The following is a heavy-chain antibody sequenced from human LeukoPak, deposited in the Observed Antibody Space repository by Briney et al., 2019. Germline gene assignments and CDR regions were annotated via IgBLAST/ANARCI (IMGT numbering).Heavy chain of an antibody. CDR2: ISGGSA. D-gene: IGHD6-6*01. V-gene: IGHV3-23*01. CDR3: AKDLAPAIAARRGTFDP. J-gene: IGHJ5*02. Sequence: GGSLRLSCAASGFTFSSYAMSWVRQAPGKGLEWVSAISGGSADYADSVKGRFSISIDNSKNTLYLQMNSLRAEDTAVYYCAKDLAPAIAARRGTFDPWGQGTLVTVSS. CDR1: GFTFSSYA.